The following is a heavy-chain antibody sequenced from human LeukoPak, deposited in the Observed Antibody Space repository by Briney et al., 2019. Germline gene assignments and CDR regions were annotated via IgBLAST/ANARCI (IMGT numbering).Heavy chain of an antibody. Sequence: GGSLRLSCAASGFTFSSYSMNWVRQAPGKGLEWVSSISSSSSYIYYADSMEGRFTISRDNAKNSLHLQMNSLRAEDTAVYYCARDGQTGTTVYWGQGTLVTVSS. V-gene: IGHV3-21*01. J-gene: IGHJ4*02. CDR1: GFTFSSYS. D-gene: IGHD1-7*01. CDR3: ARDGQTGTTVY. CDR2: ISSSSSYI.